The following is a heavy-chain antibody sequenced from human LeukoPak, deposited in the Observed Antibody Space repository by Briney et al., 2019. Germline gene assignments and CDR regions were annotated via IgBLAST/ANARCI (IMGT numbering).Heavy chain of an antibody. D-gene: IGHD3-10*01. J-gene: IGHJ6*02. CDR1: GFTFSSYW. Sequence: GGSLRLSCAASGFTFSSYWMSWVRQAPGKGLEWVANIKQDGSEKYYVDSVKGRFTISRDNAKNSLYLQMNSLRAEDTVVYYCARNYGSGSYYYYGMDVWGQGTTVTVSS. CDR3: ARNYGSGSYYYYGMDV. V-gene: IGHV3-7*01. CDR2: IKQDGSEK.